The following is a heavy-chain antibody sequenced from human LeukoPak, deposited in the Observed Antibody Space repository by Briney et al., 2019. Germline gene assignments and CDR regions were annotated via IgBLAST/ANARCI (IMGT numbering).Heavy chain of an antibody. CDR1: GGSISSYY. Sequence: SETLSLTCTVSGGSISSYYWSWIRQPPGKGLEWIGYIYYSGSTNYNPSLKSRVTISVDTSKNPFSLKLSSVTAADTAVYYCARVIDYYDSSGYYAAGAFDIWGQGTMVTVSS. CDR3: ARVIDYYDSSGYYAAGAFDI. CDR2: IYYSGST. J-gene: IGHJ3*02. V-gene: IGHV4-59*01. D-gene: IGHD3-22*01.